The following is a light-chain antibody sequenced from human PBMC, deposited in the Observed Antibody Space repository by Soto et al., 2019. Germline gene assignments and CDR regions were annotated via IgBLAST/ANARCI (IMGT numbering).Light chain of an antibody. Sequence: QSALTQTPSASGTPGQRVTISCSGSSSNIGSNTVNWYQQLPGTAPKLLIYSNDQRPSGVPDRFSGSKSGTSASLAISGLQSEDDADYYCAAWDDRLNGYVFGTGTKLTV. CDR1: SSNIGSNT. CDR2: SND. J-gene: IGLJ1*01. V-gene: IGLV1-44*01. CDR3: AAWDDRLNGYV.